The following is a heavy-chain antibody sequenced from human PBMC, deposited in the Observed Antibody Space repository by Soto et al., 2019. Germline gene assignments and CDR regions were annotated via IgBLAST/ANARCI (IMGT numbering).Heavy chain of an antibody. J-gene: IGHJ4*02. Sequence: EVQLVESGGGLVQPGGSLRLSCAASGFTFKTYAMNWVRQAPGKGLEWVSYISSSSTTIYYIDSVKGRFTISRDNAKNSLYLQMNSLRDEDTAVYYCARDGGGYNDFDYWGQGTLFTVSS. CDR2: ISSSSTTI. V-gene: IGHV3-48*02. CDR3: ARDGGGYNDFDY. D-gene: IGHD5-12*01. CDR1: GFTFKTYA.